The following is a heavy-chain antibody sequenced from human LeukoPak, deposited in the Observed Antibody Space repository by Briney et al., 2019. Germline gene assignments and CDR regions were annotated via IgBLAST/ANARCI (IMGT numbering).Heavy chain of an antibody. V-gene: IGHV4-61*01. CDR3: ARSGGRITMVRGVPPNWFDP. Sequence: SETLSLTCTVSGGSVSSGSYYWSWIRQPPGKGLEWIGYIYYSGSTNYNPSLESRVTILVDTSKNQFSLKLSSVTAADTAVYYCARSGGRITMVRGVPPNWFDPWGQGTLVTVSS. D-gene: IGHD3-10*01. CDR2: IYYSGST. CDR1: GGSVSSGSYY. J-gene: IGHJ5*02.